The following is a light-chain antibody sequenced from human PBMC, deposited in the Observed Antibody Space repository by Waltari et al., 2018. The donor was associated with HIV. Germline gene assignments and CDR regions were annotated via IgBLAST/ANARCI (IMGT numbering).Light chain of an antibody. V-gene: IGLV6-57*01. CDR3: QFYDNGNWV. Sequence: NFMLTQPHSVSESPGKTVTISCARSSGGISNNYVPWYQQRPGSSTTTVIYGDYPRPSGCPDRFSGTIDSSSSSASLTISGLKTDDEADYYCQFYDNGNWVVGGGTKVTVL. CDR1: SGGISNNY. J-gene: IGLJ3*02. CDR2: GDY.